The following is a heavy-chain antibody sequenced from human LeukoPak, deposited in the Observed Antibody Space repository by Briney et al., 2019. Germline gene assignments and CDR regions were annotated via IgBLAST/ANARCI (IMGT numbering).Heavy chain of an antibody. Sequence: GGSLRLSCAASGFTFSSYSMNWVRQAPGKGLEWVSSISSSSSYIYYADSVKGRFTISRDNAKNSLYLQMNSLRAEDTALYYCAKDIADSSSGYYYYYYGMNVWGQGTTVTVSS. D-gene: IGHD6-13*01. CDR1: GFTFSSYS. J-gene: IGHJ6*01. CDR3: AKDIADSSSGYYYYYYGMNV. V-gene: IGHV3-21*04. CDR2: ISSSSSYI.